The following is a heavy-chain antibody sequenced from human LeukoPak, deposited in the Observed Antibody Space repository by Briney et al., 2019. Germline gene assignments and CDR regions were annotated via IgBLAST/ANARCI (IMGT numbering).Heavy chain of an antibody. V-gene: IGHV3-7*03. CDR3: VARDGGYGDY. CDR2: IKQDGSEK. D-gene: IGHD5-24*01. CDR1: GFTFSSYW. J-gene: IGHJ4*02. Sequence: GGSLRLSCAASGFTFSSYWMSWVRQAPGKGLEWVATIKQDGSEKYYVGSVKGRFTISRDNAKNSLYLQMNNLRAEDTAVYYCVARDGGYGDYWGQGTLVTVSS.